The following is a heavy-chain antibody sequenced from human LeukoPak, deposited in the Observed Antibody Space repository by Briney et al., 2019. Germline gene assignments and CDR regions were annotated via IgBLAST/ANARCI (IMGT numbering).Heavy chain of an antibody. CDR1: GYSFTSYW. D-gene: IGHD1-1*01. V-gene: IGHV5-51*01. CDR3: ARPPLYNWNDWDYFDY. Sequence: GGSLKISCKGSGYSFTSYWTGWVRQMPGKGLEWMGIIYPGDSDTRYSPSFQAQVTTSADKSLSTAYLQWSSLKASDTAMYYCARPPLYNWNDWDYFDYWGQGTLVTVSS. J-gene: IGHJ4*02. CDR2: IYPGDSDT.